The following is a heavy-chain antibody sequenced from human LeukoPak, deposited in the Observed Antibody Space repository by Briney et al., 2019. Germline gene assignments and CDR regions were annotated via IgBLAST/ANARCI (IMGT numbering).Heavy chain of an antibody. CDR3: AKGGTTVTRYVDY. D-gene: IGHD4-17*01. CDR2: ISYDGSNK. V-gene: IGHV3-30*18. CDR1: GFIFSSYS. J-gene: IGHJ4*02. Sequence: GRSLRLSCAASGFIFSSYSMQWVRQAPGKGLEWVAIISYDGSNKFYGDSVKGRFTISRYNSKNAVYLQMNSLGAQDTAVYYCAKGGTTVTRYVDYWGQGTLVTVSS.